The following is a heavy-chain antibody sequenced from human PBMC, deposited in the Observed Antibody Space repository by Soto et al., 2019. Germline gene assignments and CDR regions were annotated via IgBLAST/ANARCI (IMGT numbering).Heavy chain of an antibody. Sequence: QVQLVHSGAEAKKPGSAVKFSCKASGGTFTDYACSWLRQARGQGLEWMGGIIPMFRSSNFAQKFQDRLTIFADASAGTAYMELSSLRSDDTAIYYCAKDVGFQQHLFVFDLWGQGTLVTVSS. J-gene: IGHJ4*02. CDR3: AKDVGFQQHLFVFDL. CDR1: GGTFTDYA. CDR2: IIPMFRSS. D-gene: IGHD3-10*02. V-gene: IGHV1-69*01.